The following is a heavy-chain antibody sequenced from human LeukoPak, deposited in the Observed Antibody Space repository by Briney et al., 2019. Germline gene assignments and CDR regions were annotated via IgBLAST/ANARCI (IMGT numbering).Heavy chain of an antibody. CDR2: ISTNGGST. D-gene: IGHD2-21*01. CDR1: GFPFSNYA. J-gene: IGHJ5*02. V-gene: IGHV3-64D*06. Sequence: GGSLRLSCSASGFPFSNYAIHWLRQAPGKGLQYFSAISTNGGSTYYADSVKGRFTISRDNCKNTLYLQMSSLRAEDTAVYYCVRGDRWFDPWGQGTLVTVSS. CDR3: VRGDRWFDP.